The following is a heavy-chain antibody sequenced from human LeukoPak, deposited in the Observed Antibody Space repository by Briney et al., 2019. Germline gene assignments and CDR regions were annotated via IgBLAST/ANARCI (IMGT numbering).Heavy chain of an antibody. J-gene: IGHJ3*02. Sequence: ASVKVSCKSSGYTFTSYGISWVRQAPGQGLEWMGWISAYNGNTNYAQKLQGRVTMTTDTSTSTAYMELRSLRSDDTAVYYCARDLITTIVGPPREDDAFDIWGQGTMVTVSS. CDR2: ISAYNGNT. CDR3: ARDLITTIVGPPREDDAFDI. V-gene: IGHV1-18*01. CDR1: GYTFTSYG. D-gene: IGHD3-22*01.